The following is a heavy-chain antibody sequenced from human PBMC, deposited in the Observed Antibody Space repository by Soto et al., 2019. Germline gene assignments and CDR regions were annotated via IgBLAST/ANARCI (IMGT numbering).Heavy chain of an antibody. Sequence: SVKVSCKASGYTFTSYGISWMRQAPGQGLEWMGGIIPRSATSNYAQKFQGRVTITADESTNTAYMELSSLRSEDTAVYYCAREGLVLVPTTVNSDYYYYAMDVWGQGTTVTVSS. J-gene: IGHJ6*02. CDR1: GYTFTSYG. CDR3: AREGLVLVPTTVNSDYYYYAMDV. D-gene: IGHD2-2*01. CDR2: IIPRSATS. V-gene: IGHV1-69*13.